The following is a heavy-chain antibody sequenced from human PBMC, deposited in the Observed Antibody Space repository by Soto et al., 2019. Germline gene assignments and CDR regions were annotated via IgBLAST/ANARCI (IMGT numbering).Heavy chain of an antibody. CDR1: GFTFSSYA. CDR2: ISYDGSNK. D-gene: IGHD2-21*02. Sequence: XGSLRLSCAAAGFTFSSYAMHWVRQAPGKGLEWVAVISYDGSNKYYADSVKGRFTISRDNSKNTLYLQMNSLRAEDTAVYYCASVPYCGGDCYSRWFDPWGQGTLVTVS. J-gene: IGHJ5*02. CDR3: ASVPYCGGDCYSRWFDP. V-gene: IGHV3-30-3*01.